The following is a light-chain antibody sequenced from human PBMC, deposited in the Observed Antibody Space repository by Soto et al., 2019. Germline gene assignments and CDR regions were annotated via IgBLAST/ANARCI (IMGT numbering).Light chain of an antibody. CDR1: SSDVGGYNY. Sequence: QSVLTQPASVSGSPGQSITISCTGTSSDVGGYNYVSRYQQHPGKAPKLMIYDVSNRPSGVSNRFSGSKSGNTASLTISGLQAEDEADYYCSSYTSSSTHCVFGTGTKVTVL. CDR3: SSYTSSSTHCV. V-gene: IGLV2-14*01. CDR2: DVS. J-gene: IGLJ1*01.